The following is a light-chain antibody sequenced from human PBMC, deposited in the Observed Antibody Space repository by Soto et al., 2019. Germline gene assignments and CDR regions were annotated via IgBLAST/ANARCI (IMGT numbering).Light chain of an antibody. CDR3: ASYTTSSTLV. CDR2: DVS. Sequence: QSSLTQPASVSGSPGQSITLSCIGTSSDVGGYNYVSWYQQHPGKAPKLMIYDVSNRPSGVSNRFSGSKSGNTASLTISGLQAEDDADYYCASYTTSSTLVFGTGTKVTVL. V-gene: IGLV2-14*01. J-gene: IGLJ1*01. CDR1: SSDVGGYNY.